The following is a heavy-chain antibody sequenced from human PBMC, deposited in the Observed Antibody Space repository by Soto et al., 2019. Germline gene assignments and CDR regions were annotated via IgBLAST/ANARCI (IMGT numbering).Heavy chain of an antibody. CDR2: VSHDGRKT. Sequence: VQLVESGVGVVQPGRYLRLSCAASGFTFSDYAMHWVRQAPRKGLVWVAVVSHDGRKTHYADSVKGRFTISRDSSKNTVSLEMTSLRAEDTAVYYCAKGGRQWLVTSDFIYWGQGALVTVSS. V-gene: IGHV3-30*18. D-gene: IGHD6-19*01. CDR1: GFTFSDYA. J-gene: IGHJ4*02. CDR3: AKGGRQWLVTSDFIY.